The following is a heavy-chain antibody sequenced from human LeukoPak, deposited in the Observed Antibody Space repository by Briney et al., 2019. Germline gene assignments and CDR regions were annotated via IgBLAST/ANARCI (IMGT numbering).Heavy chain of an antibody. CDR3: AREFVGGRSGELGY. Sequence: ASVKVSCKASGYTFTSYYLHWVRQAPGQGLEWMGIINPSGGSPNYAQKFQGRVTMTKDTSTSTVYMELRSLRSADTALYYCAREFVGGRSGELGYWGQGTLVTVSP. CDR2: INPSGGSP. V-gene: IGHV1-46*01. CDR1: GYTFTSYY. J-gene: IGHJ4*02. D-gene: IGHD3-10*01.